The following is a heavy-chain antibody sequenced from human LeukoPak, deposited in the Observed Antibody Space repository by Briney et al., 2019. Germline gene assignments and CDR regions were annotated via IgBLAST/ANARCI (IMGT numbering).Heavy chain of an antibody. CDR3: AELGITMIGGV. Sequence: GGSLRLSCAASGFTFDDYAMHWVRQAPGKGLEWVSGISWNSGSIGYADSVKGRFTISRDNAKNSLYLQMNSLRAEDTALYYCAELGITMIGGVWGKGTTVTISS. CDR1: GFTFDDYA. D-gene: IGHD3-10*02. J-gene: IGHJ6*04. CDR2: ISWNSGSI. V-gene: IGHV3-9*01.